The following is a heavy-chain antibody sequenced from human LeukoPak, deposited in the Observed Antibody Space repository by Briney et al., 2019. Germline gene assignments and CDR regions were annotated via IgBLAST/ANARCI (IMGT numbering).Heavy chain of an antibody. V-gene: IGHV4-34*01. CDR3: ARGYDFWSGYPY. CDR1: GRSFSGYY. CDR2: INHSGST. Sequence: PSETLSLTCAVYGRSFSGYYWSWVRQPPGKGLEWIGEINHSGSTNYNPSLKSRATISVDTSKNQFSLKLSSVTAADTAVYYCARGYDFWSGYPYWGQGTLVTVSS. J-gene: IGHJ4*02. D-gene: IGHD3-3*01.